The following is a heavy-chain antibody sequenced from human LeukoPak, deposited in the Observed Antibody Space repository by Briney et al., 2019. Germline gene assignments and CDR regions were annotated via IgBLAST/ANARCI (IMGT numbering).Heavy chain of an antibody. CDR3: AKAGAWFGELSGVFDP. D-gene: IGHD3-10*01. V-gene: IGHV3-43*01. CDR2: ISWDGGST. J-gene: IGHJ5*02. CDR1: GFTFDDYT. Sequence: GSLRLSCAASGFTFDDYTMHWVRQAPGKGLEWVSLISWDGGSTYYADSVKGRFTISRDNSKNSLYLQMKSLRSEDTALYYCAKAGAWFGELSGVFDPWGQGTLVTVSS.